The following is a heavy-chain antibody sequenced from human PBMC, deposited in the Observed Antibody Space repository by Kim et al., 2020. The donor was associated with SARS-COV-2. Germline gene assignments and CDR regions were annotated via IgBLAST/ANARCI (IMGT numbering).Heavy chain of an antibody. CDR2: IYYSGST. J-gene: IGHJ4*02. V-gene: IGHV4-39*01. Sequence: SETLSLTCTVSGGSISSSSYYWGWIRQPPGKGLEWIGSIYYSGSTYYNPSLKSRVTISVDTSKNQFSLKLSSVTAADTAVYYCARLQGWIQLWYLDYWGQGTLVTVSS. CDR1: GGSISSSSYY. D-gene: IGHD5-18*01. CDR3: ARLQGWIQLWYLDY.